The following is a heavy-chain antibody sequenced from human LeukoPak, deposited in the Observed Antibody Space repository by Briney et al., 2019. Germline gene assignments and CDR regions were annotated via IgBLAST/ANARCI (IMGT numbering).Heavy chain of an antibody. V-gene: IGHV3-64D*09. CDR3: VSDRETQEQI. Sequence: GGSLRLTCSGSGFTFSRHNMHWVRQAPGKGLEYVSAISYNGDSTYYVDSVKGRFTISRDNSKNTLDLQMSSLRPEDTAVYYCVSDRETQEQIWGPGTLVTVSS. CDR2: ISYNGDST. D-gene: IGHD1-26*01. J-gene: IGHJ3*02. CDR1: GFTFSRHN.